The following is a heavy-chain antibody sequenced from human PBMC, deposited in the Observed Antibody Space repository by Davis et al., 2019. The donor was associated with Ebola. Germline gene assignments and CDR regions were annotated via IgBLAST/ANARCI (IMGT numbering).Heavy chain of an antibody. V-gene: IGHV3-23*01. D-gene: IGHD1-1*01. CDR1: AFTFTHYA. CDR2: VTASGGHP. J-gene: IGHJ4*02. CDR3: AKPVMTALTTGDY. Sequence: GGSLRLSCATSAFTFTHYAMTWYRQAPGQGLQWVASVTASGGHPFYADSVKGRFTISRDISRSTLYLQMNGLRAEDTGVYYCAKPVMTALTTGDYCGQGTLVVVSS.